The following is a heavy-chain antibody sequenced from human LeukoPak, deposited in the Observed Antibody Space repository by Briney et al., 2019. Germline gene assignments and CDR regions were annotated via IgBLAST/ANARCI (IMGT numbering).Heavy chain of an antibody. CDR1: GFTFSSYA. CDR2: ISGSGGST. CDR3: AKALHYDILTGYYKISYYYYGMDV. D-gene: IGHD3-9*01. J-gene: IGHJ6*02. Sequence: PGGSLRLSCAASGFTFSSYAMSWVRQAPGKGLEWVSAISGSGGSTYYADSVKGRFTISRDNSKNTLYLQMNSLRAEDTAVYYCAKALHYDILTGYYKISYYYYGMDVWGQGTTVTVSS. V-gene: IGHV3-23*01.